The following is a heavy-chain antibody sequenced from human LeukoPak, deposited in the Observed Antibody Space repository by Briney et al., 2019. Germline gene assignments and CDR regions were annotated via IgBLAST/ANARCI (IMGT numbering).Heavy chain of an antibody. Sequence: ASVKVSCKASGYTFTSYYMHWVRQAPGEGLEWMGIINPSGGSTSYAQKFQGRVTMTRDMSTSTVYMELSSLRSDDTAVYYCARDFRYYGSGSPLSYWGQGTLVTVSS. CDR1: GYTFTSYY. D-gene: IGHD3-10*01. CDR3: ARDFRYYGSGSPLSY. J-gene: IGHJ4*02. V-gene: IGHV1-46*01. CDR2: INPSGGST.